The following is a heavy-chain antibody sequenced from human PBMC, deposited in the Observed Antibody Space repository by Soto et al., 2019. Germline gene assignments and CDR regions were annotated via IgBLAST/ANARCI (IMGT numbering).Heavy chain of an antibody. CDR2: IYYGGSS. V-gene: IGHV4-39*01. J-gene: IGHJ4*02. CDR1: CVSISSSSYY. Sequence: SETLSLTCAVSCVSISSSSYYWGWIRQPPGKGLEWIGTIYYGGSSYSNPSLKSRVTISLDTSKNQFSLTLTSVTAADTAVYYCARHGSYWGQGTLVTVSS. CDR3: ARHGSY.